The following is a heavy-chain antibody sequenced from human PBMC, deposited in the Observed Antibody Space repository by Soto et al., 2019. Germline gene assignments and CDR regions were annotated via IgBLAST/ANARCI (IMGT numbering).Heavy chain of an antibody. V-gene: IGHV4-61*01. CDR3: ARGRIAARPAGGVYYYGMDV. Sequence: PSETLSLTCTVSGGSVISGSYYWIWIRQPPGKGLEWIGYIYYSGSTNYNPSLKSRVTISVDTSKNQFSLKLSSVTAADTAVYYCARGRIAARPAGGVYYYGMDVWGQGTTVTVSS. CDR2: IYYSGST. J-gene: IGHJ6*02. D-gene: IGHD6-6*01. CDR1: GGSVISGSYY.